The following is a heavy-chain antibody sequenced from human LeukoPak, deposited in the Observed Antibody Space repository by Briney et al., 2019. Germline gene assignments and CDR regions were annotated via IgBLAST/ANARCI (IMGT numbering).Heavy chain of an antibody. Sequence: GGSLRLSCAASGFTFSSYSMNWVRQAPGKGLEWVSYISSSSSTIYYADSVKGRFTISRDNAKNSLYLQMNSLRAEDTAVYYCARTHHLSGYSFDYWGQGTLVTVSS. CDR1: GFTFSSYS. J-gene: IGHJ4*02. CDR3: ARTHHLSGYSFDY. CDR2: ISSSSSTI. V-gene: IGHV3-48*01. D-gene: IGHD3-22*01.